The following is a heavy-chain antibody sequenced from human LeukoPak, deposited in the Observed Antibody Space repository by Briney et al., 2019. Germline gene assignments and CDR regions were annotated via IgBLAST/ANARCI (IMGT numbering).Heavy chain of an antibody. J-gene: IGHJ4*02. Sequence: PGGSLRLSCAASGFTFSSYWMHWVRHAPGKGLVWVSRINSDGSSTMYADSVKGRFTISRDNAKNTLYLQMNSLGAEDTAVYYCARGAPVYSSSSRTFDYWGQGTLVTVSS. V-gene: IGHV3-74*03. CDR2: INSDGSST. D-gene: IGHD6-6*01. CDR3: ARGAPVYSSSSRTFDY. CDR1: GFTFSSYW.